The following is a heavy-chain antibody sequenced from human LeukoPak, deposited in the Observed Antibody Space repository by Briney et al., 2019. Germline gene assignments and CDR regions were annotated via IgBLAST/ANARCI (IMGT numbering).Heavy chain of an antibody. J-gene: IGHJ5*02. D-gene: IGHD2-21*01. CDR1: GYSFTDYY. CDR2: INPNSGGT. Sequence: GASVKVSCKTSGYSFTDYYMHWVRQAPGQGLEWMGWINPNSGGTSSAQKFQGRVTMTRDTSITTVYMEMNRLTSDDTAIYYCARADRLHGGPYLIGPWGQGTLVTVSS. V-gene: IGHV1-2*02. CDR3: ARADRLHGGPYLIGP.